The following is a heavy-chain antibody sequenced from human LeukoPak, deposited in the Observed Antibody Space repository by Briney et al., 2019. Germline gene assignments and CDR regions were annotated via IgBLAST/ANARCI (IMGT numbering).Heavy chain of an antibody. D-gene: IGHD1-26*01. CDR3: ARDFGSGSYDY. V-gene: IGHV3-7*01. CDR2: IKQDGSEK. J-gene: IGHJ4*02. CDR1: GFTFSSYA. Sequence: PGGSLRLSCAASGFTFSSYAMHWVRQAPGKGLEWVANIKQDGSEKYYVDSVKGRFTISRDNAKNSLYLQMNSLRAEDTAVYYCARDFGSGSYDYWGQGTLVTVSS.